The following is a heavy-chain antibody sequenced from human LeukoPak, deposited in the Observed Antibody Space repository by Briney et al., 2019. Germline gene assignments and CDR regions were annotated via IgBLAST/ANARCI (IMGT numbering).Heavy chain of an antibody. V-gene: IGHV4-34*01. D-gene: IGHD2-2*01. CDR2: INHSGST. CDR1: GGSFSGYY. J-gene: IGHJ6*02. CDR3: ARDGRRKCSSTSCYRNYYYYYGMDV. Sequence: SETLSLTCAVYGGSFSGYYWSWIRQPPGKGLEWIGEINHSGSTNYNPSLKSRVAISVDTSKNQFSLKLSSVTAADTAVYYCARDGRRKCSSTSCYRNYYYYYGMDVWGQGTTVTVSS.